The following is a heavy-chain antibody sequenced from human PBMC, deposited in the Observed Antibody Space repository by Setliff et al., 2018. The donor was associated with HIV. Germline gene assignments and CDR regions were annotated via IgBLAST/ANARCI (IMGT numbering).Heavy chain of an antibody. CDR3: ARVVVVIGSQDYFDY. D-gene: IGHD2-21*01. V-gene: IGHV3-66*02. CDR2: IYSGGDA. J-gene: IGHJ4*02. Sequence: ETLSLTCTVSGGSLTGYYWSWVRQPPGKGLEWVSIIYSGGDAYYSDSLKGRFTISRDNSRNTLYLQMSSLRADDTAVYYCARVVVVIGSQDYFDYWGQGMLVTVSS. CDR1: GGSLTGYY.